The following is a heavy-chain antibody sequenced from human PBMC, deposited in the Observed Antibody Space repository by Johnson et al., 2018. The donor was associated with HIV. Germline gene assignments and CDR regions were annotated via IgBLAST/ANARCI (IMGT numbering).Heavy chain of an antibody. J-gene: IGHJ3*02. CDR3: AREGAWEVRPGAFDI. V-gene: IGHV3-30*14. CDR2: ISYDGSNK. Sequence: QVQLVESGGGVVQPGRSLRLSCAASGITFSSYAMHWVRQAPGKGLEWVAVISYDGSNKYYADSVKGRFTISRDNSKNTLYLQMNSLRAEDTAVYYCAREGAWEVRPGAFDIWGQGTMVTVSS. D-gene: IGHD1-26*01. CDR1: GITFSSYA.